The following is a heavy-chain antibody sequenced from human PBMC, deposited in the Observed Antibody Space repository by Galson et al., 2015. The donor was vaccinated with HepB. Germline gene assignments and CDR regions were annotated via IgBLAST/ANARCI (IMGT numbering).Heavy chain of an antibody. CDR3: AKNYGDYIYDPLDL. V-gene: IGHV3-23*01. D-gene: IGHD4-17*01. Sequence: SLRLSCAASTLILWKYAMTWVRQAPGKGLEWVSVISAGGTKRHYADSVRGRFTLSRDNSKNTLYLQMDDLRLEDTAIYSCAKNYGDYIYDPLDLWGRGTLVTVSS. CDR1: TLILWKYA. CDR2: ISAGGTKR. J-gene: IGHJ5*02.